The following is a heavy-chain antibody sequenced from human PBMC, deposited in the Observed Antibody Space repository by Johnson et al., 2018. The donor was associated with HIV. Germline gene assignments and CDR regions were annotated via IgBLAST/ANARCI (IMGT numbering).Heavy chain of an antibody. V-gene: IGHV3-33*06. CDR1: GFTVSSNY. CDR2: IWYDGSNK. Sequence: QVQLVESGGGLIQPGGSLRLSCAASGFTVSSNYMSWVRQAPGKGLEWVAVIWYDGSNKYYADSVKGRFTISRDNSKNTLYLQMNSLRAEDTAVYYCAKDRGGLAYCGGDCYLYDAFDIWGQGTMVTVSS. D-gene: IGHD2-21*01. CDR3: AKDRGGLAYCGGDCYLYDAFDI. J-gene: IGHJ3*02.